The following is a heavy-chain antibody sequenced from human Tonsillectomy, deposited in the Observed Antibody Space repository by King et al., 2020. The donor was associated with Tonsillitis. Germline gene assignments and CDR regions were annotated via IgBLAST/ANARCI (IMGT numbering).Heavy chain of an antibody. CDR3: AKARQWLVHFDY. CDR2: ISSDGSKK. J-gene: IGHJ4*02. D-gene: IGHD6-19*01. Sequence: VQLVESGGGVVQPGRSLRLSCAASGFTFSSYGIHWVRQAPGKGLGWWAVISSDGSKKYYADSVRGRFTISRDNSKNTLYLQMNSLRVDDTAVYYCAKARQWLVHFDYWGQGTLVTVSS. CDR1: GFTFSSYG. V-gene: IGHV3-30*18.